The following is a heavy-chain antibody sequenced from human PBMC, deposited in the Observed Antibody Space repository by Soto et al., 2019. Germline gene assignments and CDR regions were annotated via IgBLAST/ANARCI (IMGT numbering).Heavy chain of an antibody. Sequence: QVQLVQSGAELKKPGASVTVSCKAFRYTFTNFGISWVRQAPGQGLEWLAWVSGFNNDTVYAQKFQGRVTVSTDPSSSTGYMQLRSLRPDDTAVYYCLKDVSERVMSWAVDYWGQGTLVTVSS. CDR3: LKDVSERVMSWAVDY. CDR1: RYTFTNFG. CDR2: VSGFNNDT. V-gene: IGHV1-18*01. J-gene: IGHJ4*02. D-gene: IGHD3-16*01.